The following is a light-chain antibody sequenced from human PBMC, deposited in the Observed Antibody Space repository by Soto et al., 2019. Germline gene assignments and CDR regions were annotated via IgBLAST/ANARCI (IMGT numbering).Light chain of an antibody. J-gene: IGKJ5*01. V-gene: IGKV1-27*01. Sequence: DIQMTQSPSSLSASVGDRVTITCRASQGISNFLAWYQQKPGKVPKLLIFAASTFQSGVPSRFSGSGSGTDFTLTIPSLQPEDVATYYCQKYSSVITFGQGTRLEIK. CDR2: AAS. CDR3: QKYSSVIT. CDR1: QGISNF.